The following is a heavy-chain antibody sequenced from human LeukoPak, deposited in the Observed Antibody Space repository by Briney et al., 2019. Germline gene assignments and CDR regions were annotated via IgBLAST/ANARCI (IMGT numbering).Heavy chain of an antibody. CDR1: GFTFSSYA. V-gene: IGHV3-64D*09. CDR3: AKGGITIFGVEKVWFDP. D-gene: IGHD3-3*01. J-gene: IGHJ5*02. Sequence: DPGGSLRLSCSASGFTFSSYAMHWVRQAPGKGLEYVSAISSNGGSTYYADSVKGRFTISRDNSKNTLYLQMSSLRVEDTAVYYCAKGGITIFGVEKVWFDPWGQGTLVTVSS. CDR2: ISSNGGST.